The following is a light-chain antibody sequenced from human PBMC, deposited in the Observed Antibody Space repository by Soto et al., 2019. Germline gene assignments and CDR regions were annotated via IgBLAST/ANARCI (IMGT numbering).Light chain of an antibody. J-gene: IGKJ1*01. Sequence: DVVMTQSPLSLPVTLGQPASISCRSSQSLVYSDGNTYLDWFQQRPGPSPRRLIYKVSTRDSGVPDRFSGSGSGTDFTLKISRVEAEDVGIYYCMQGTYWPRTFGQGTKVEIK. CDR2: KVS. V-gene: IGKV2-30*01. CDR1: QSLVYSDGNTY. CDR3: MQGTYWPRT.